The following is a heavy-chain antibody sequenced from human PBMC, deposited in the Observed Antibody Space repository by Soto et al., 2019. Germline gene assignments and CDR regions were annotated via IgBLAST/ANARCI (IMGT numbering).Heavy chain of an antibody. CDR3: ARGRHYYDFWSGYRNYYYYMDV. J-gene: IGHJ6*03. D-gene: IGHD3-3*01. Sequence: SETLSLTCAVYGGSLSGYYWSWIRQPPGKGLEWIGEINHSGSTNYNPSLKSRVTISVDTSKNQFSLKLSSATAADTAVYYCARGRHYYDFWSGYRNYYYYMDVWGKGTTVTVSS. CDR2: INHSGST. CDR1: GGSLSGYY. V-gene: IGHV4-34*01.